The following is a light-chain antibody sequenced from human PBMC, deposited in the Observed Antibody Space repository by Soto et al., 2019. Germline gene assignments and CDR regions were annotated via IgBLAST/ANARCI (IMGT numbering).Light chain of an antibody. CDR3: MQGQQTPLT. Sequence: DIVMTQSPLSLSVTPGEPASISCRSSQSLLHSSGNNYLDWYVQKPGQSPQLLIYWGSSRASGVPDRLSGSGSGTDFTLKISRVEAEDVGVYYCMQGQQTPLTFGQGTRLEIK. V-gene: IGKV2-28*01. CDR1: QSLLHSSGNNY. CDR2: WGS. J-gene: IGKJ5*01.